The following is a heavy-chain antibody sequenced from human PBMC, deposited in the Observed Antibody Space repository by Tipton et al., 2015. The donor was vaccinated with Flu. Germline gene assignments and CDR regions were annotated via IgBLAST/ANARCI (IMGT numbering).Heavy chain of an antibody. CDR1: GFSFSTYA. V-gene: IGHV3-53*01. CDR3: ASRRGGDYPYFDY. CDR2: IYSGGST. J-gene: IGHJ4*02. Sequence: SLRLSCAASGFSFSTYAMSWVRQAPGKGLEWVPVIYSGGSTYYADSVKGRFTISRDNSKLYLQMNSLRAEDTAVYYCASRRGGDYPYFDYWGQGTLVTVSS. D-gene: IGHD4-17*01.